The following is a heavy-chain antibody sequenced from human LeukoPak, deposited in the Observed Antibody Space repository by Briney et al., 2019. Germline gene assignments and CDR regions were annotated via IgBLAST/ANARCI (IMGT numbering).Heavy chain of an antibody. D-gene: IGHD1-7*01. Sequence: PGGSLRLSCAASGFTFSSHWMHWVRHAPGKGLVWVSRINSDGSITTYADSVKGRFTIFRDNAKNTLYLQMNSLRAEDTAVYYCARDDWNSNWFDPWGQGTLVTVSS. J-gene: IGHJ5*02. V-gene: IGHV3-74*01. CDR2: INSDGSIT. CDR1: GFTFSSHW. CDR3: ARDDWNSNWFDP.